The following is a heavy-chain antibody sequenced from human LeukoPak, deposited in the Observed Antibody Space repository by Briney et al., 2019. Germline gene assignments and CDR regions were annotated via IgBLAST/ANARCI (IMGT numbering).Heavy chain of an antibody. CDR1: GGSISSYY. J-gene: IGHJ5*02. D-gene: IGHD2-8*01. CDR2: IYTSGST. Sequence: SETLSLTCTVSGGSISSYYWSWIRQPAGKGLEWIGRIYTSGSTNYNPSLKSRVTMSVDTSKNQFSLKLSSVTAADTAVYYCARLHGYCTNGVCPGLDPWGQGTLVTVSS. V-gene: IGHV4-4*07. CDR3: ARLHGYCTNGVCPGLDP.